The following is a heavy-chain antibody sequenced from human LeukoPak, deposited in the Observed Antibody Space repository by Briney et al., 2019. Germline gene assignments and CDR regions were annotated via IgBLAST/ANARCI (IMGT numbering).Heavy chain of an antibody. J-gene: IGHJ4*02. Sequence: GGSLRLSCAASGFTVSSNYMSWVRQAPGKGLEWVSAIYSGGATYYTDSVKGRFTFSRDNSKNTLYLQMNSLRAEDTAVYYCASPWEEFFFDKWGQGTLVTVSS. CDR3: ASPWEEFFFDK. CDR2: IYSGGAT. CDR1: GFTVSSNY. V-gene: IGHV3-53*01. D-gene: IGHD1-26*01.